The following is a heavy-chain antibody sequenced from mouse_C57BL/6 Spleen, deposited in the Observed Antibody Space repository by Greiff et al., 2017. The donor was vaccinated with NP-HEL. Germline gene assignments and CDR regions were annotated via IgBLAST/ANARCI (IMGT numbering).Heavy chain of an antibody. D-gene: IGHD2-2*01. J-gene: IGHJ1*03. V-gene: IGHV5-16*01. CDR2: INYDGSST. CDR3: ARGPMVTADWYFDV. CDR1: GFTFSDYY. Sequence: EVQLVESEGGLVQPGSSMKLSCTASGFTFSDYYMAWVRQVPEKGLEWVANINYDGSSTYYLDSLKSRFIISRDNAKNILYLQMSSLKSEDTATYYCARGPMVTADWYFDVWGTGTTVTVSS.